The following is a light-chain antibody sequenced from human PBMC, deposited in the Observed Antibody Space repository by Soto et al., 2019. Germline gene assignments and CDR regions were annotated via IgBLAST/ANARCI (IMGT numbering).Light chain of an antibody. J-gene: IGLJ2*01. CDR3: TSYTSSSTLVV. CDR1: SSDIGTYNS. Sequence: QSALTQPASVSGSPGQSITISCTGTSSDIGTYNSVSWYQQHAGKVPKLMIYDVTNRPSGVSDRFSGSKSGNTASLTISGLQAEDEADYYCTSYTSSSTLVVFGGGTKLTVL. V-gene: IGLV2-14*01. CDR2: DVT.